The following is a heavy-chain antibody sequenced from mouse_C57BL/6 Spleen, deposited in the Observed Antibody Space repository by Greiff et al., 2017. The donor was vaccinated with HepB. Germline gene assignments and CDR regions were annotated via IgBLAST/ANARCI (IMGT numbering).Heavy chain of an antibody. V-gene: IGHV1-39*01. Sequence: EVKVVESGPELVKPGASVKISCKASGYSFTDYNMNWVKQRNGKGLEWLGVINTNYGTTSYTQKFTGKATLTVDQSSSTAYMPLNSLTSEDSAVYYCAGAFDYWGQGTTLTVSS. CDR2: INTNYGTT. CDR3: AGAFDY. J-gene: IGHJ2*01. CDR1: GYSFTDYN.